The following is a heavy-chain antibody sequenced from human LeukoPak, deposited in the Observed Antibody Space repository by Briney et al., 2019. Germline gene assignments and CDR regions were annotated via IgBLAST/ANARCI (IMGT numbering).Heavy chain of an antibody. CDR3: ARHFDIVVVPAAMHGFDY. CDR2: IDPSDSYT. D-gene: IGHD2-2*01. CDR1: GYIFSTYW. V-gene: IGHV5-10-1*01. J-gene: IGHJ4*02. Sequence: GESLKISCKGSGYIFSTYWISWVRQMPGKGLEWMGRIDPSDSYTNYSPSFQGHVTISADKSISTAYLQWSSLKASDTAMYYCARHFDIVVVPAAMHGFDYWGQGTLVTVSS.